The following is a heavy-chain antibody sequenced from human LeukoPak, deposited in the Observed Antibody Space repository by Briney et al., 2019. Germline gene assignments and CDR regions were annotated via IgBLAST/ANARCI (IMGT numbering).Heavy chain of an antibody. CDR3: ARAVIRASNGGSHYYYMDV. D-gene: IGHD5-18*01. CDR2: IYDSGST. V-gene: IGHV4-39*07. CDR1: GDSVSSPSYS. Sequence: SETLSLTCTVSGDSVSSPSYSWGWIRQPPGKGLEFIGSIYDSGSTYDNPSLKSRVTISVDTSKNQFSLNLSSVTAADTAMYYCARAVIRASNGGSHYYYMDVWGKGTTVIVSS. J-gene: IGHJ6*03.